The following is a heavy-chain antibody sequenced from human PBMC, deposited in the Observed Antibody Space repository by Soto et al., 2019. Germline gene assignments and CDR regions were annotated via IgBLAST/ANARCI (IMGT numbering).Heavy chain of an antibody. V-gene: IGHV1-18*01. D-gene: IGHD2-2*01. CDR2: ISAYNGNT. J-gene: IGHJ6*02. CDR1: GYTFTSYG. Sequence: QVQLVQSGAEVKKPGASVKVSCKASGYTFTSYGISWVRQAPGQGLEWMGWISAYNGNTNYAQKLQGRVTMTKDTSTSTAYMELRSLRSDDTAVYYCAREGYCSSTSCSNYYYYGMDVWGQGTTVTVSS. CDR3: AREGYCSSTSCSNYYYYGMDV.